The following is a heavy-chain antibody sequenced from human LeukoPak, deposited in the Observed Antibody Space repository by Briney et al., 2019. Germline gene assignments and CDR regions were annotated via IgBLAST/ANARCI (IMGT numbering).Heavy chain of an antibody. D-gene: IGHD3-10*01. CDR2: INSDGRST. CDR1: GFTFSSYW. Sequence: GGSLRLSCAASGFTFSSYWMHWVRQPPGKGLVWVSRINSDGRSTSYADSVKGRFTISRDNAKNTLYLQMNSLRAEDTAVYYCARYYGSGTSLGYWGQGTLVTVSS. J-gene: IGHJ4*02. CDR3: ARYYGSGTSLGY. V-gene: IGHV3-74*01.